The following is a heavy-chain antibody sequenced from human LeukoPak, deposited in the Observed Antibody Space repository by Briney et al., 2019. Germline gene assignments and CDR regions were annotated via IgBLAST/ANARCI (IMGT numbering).Heavy chain of an antibody. CDR1: GGSFSSYY. Sequence: SETLSLTCAVYGGSFSSYYWGWIRQPPGKGLEWIGSIYYSGSTYYNPSLKSRVTISVDTSKNQFSLKLSSVTAADTAVYYCARGVYDSSGWYPWGQGTLVTVSS. J-gene: IGHJ5*02. CDR2: IYYSGST. CDR3: ARGVYDSSGWYP. D-gene: IGHD6-19*01. V-gene: IGHV4-39*07.